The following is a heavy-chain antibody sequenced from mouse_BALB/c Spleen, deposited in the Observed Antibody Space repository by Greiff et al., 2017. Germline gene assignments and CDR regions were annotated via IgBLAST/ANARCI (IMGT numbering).Heavy chain of an antibody. CDR3: ARWGTTVVATDY. J-gene: IGHJ2*01. CDR2: INPSSGYT. CDR1: GYTFTSYT. Sequence: VQLQQSGAELARPGASVKMSCEASGYTFTSYTMHWVKQRPGQGLEWIGYINPSSGYTNYNQKFKDKATLTADKSSSTAYMQLSSLTSEDSAVYYCARWGTTVVATDYWGQGTTLTVSS. D-gene: IGHD1-1*01. V-gene: IGHV1-4*01.